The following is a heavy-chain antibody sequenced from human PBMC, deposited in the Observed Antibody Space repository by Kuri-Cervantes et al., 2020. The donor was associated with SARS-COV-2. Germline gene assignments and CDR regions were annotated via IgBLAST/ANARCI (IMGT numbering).Heavy chain of an antibody. V-gene: IGHV3-21*01. CDR3: ARDPGDWNYGTGDRFDP. CDR2: ISSSSSYI. J-gene: IGHJ5*02. D-gene: IGHD1-7*01. Sequence: GESLKISCAASGFTFSSYSMNWVRQAPGKGLEWVSSISSSSSYIYYADSVKGRFTISRDNAKNSLYLQMNSLRAEDTAVYCCARDPGDWNYGTGDRFDPWGQGTLVTVSS. CDR1: GFTFSSYS.